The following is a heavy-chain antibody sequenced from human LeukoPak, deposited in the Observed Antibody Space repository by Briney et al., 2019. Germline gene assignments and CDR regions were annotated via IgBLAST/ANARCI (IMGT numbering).Heavy chain of an antibody. Sequence: KESGPTLVKPTQTLTLTCTFSGFSLSSSGVGVGWIRQPPGKALEWLALIYWNDDKRYSPSLKSRLTITKDSSKNQVVLTMTNMDPLDTATYYCAHRLSSSSLFDHWGQGTLVTVSS. CDR3: AHRLSSSSLFDH. V-gene: IGHV2-5*01. D-gene: IGHD6-6*01. CDR1: GFSLSSSGVG. J-gene: IGHJ4*02. CDR2: IYWNDDK.